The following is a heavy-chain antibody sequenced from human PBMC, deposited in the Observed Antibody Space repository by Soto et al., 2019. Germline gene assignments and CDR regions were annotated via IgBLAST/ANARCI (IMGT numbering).Heavy chain of an antibody. D-gene: IGHD2-2*02. CDR3: AKSPNFYCSSPNCYKFYFDF. J-gene: IGHJ4*02. CDR2: ISYDGSDK. Sequence: GGSLRLSCAASGFTFNTYGMHRVRQAPGKGLEWVAVISYDGSDKYYADSVKGRFIISRDNSKNTLYLQMNSLRAEDTAIYYCAKSPNFYCSSPNCYKFYFDFWGQGALGTVSS. V-gene: IGHV3-30*18. CDR1: GFTFNTYG.